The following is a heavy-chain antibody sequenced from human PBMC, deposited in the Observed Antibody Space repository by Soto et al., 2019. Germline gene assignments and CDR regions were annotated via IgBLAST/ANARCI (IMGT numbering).Heavy chain of an antibody. Sequence: ASVKVSCKASGYTFTSYAMHWVRQAPGQRLEWMGWINAGNGNTKYSQKFQGRVTITRDTSASTAYMELSSLRSEDTAVYYCARVRPVLWFGEPHAFDLRGQGTMVTVSS. V-gene: IGHV1-3*01. J-gene: IGHJ3*01. CDR1: GYTFTSYA. CDR2: INAGNGNT. D-gene: IGHD3-10*01. CDR3: ARVRPVLWFGEPHAFDL.